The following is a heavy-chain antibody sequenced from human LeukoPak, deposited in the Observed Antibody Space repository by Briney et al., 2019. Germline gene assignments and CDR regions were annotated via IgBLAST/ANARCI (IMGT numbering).Heavy chain of an antibody. J-gene: IGHJ5*02. CDR1: GFTFSNFA. V-gene: IGHV3-64*01. D-gene: IGHD3-10*01. Sequence: GGSLRLSCAASGFTFSNFAIHWVRQAPGKGLEFVSGIRSTGDSTYYANSAKGRFTISRDNSKNTLYLQMVSLRSEDTAVYYCARFRKVRGVYNWFDPWGQGTLVTVSS. CDR2: IRSTGDST. CDR3: ARFRKVRGVYNWFDP.